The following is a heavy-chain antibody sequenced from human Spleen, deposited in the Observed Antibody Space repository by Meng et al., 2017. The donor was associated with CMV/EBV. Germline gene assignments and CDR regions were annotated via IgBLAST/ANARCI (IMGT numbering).Heavy chain of an antibody. V-gene: IGHV3-11*04. D-gene: IGHD6-19*01. Sequence: ASGFTFSDHFMTWIRQAPGKGLEWVSSISTSDTTTYYADSVRGRFTISRDNAENSVYLQMNSLRAEDTAVYYCVSAGYSSGWYALDYWGQGTLVTVSS. CDR2: ISTSDTTT. J-gene: IGHJ4*02. CDR1: GFTFSDHF. CDR3: VSAGYSSGWYALDY.